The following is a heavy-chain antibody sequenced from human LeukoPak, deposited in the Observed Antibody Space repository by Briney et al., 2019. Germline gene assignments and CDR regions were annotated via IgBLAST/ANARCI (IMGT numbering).Heavy chain of an antibody. Sequence: GPVKVSCKASGYTFTSYAMHWVRQAPGQRLEWMGWINAGNGHTKYSQKFQGRVTITRDTSASTAYMELSSLRSEDTAVYYCARGLLLGVDYWGQGTLVTVSS. CDR1: GYTFTSYA. J-gene: IGHJ4*02. V-gene: IGHV1-3*01. D-gene: IGHD2-15*01. CDR2: INAGNGHT. CDR3: ARGLLLGVDY.